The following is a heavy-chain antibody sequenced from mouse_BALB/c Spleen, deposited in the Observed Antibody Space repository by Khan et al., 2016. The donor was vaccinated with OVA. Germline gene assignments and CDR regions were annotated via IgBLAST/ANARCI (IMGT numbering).Heavy chain of an antibody. CDR2: ISYSGST. J-gene: IGHJ1*01. V-gene: IGHV3-2*02. CDR1: GYSITSDYA. D-gene: IGHD1-1*01. Sequence: VQLKESGPGLVKPSQSLSLTCTVTGYSITSDYAWNWIRQFPGNKLEWMGYISYSGSTYYNPSLKSRISATRDTSKHQFFMQLNSVTTEDTATSYCARRVLLLCWYFDVWGAGTTVTVSS. CDR3: ARRVLLLCWYFDV.